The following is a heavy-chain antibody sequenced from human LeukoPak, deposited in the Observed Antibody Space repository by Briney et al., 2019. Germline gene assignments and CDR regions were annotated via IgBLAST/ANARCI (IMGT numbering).Heavy chain of an antibody. V-gene: IGHV4-30-2*03. D-gene: IGHD4-11*01. CDR1: GGSIISGGCY. Sequence: SQTLSLTCTVSGGSIISGGCYWIWIRQPPGRGLIWFGYIYHAGVTNTTPPLKSRSPIYVATSKNQFSLKLSSVTAADTAVYYWARHRMPTTVTPYFDFWGQGTLVTVSS. J-gene: IGHJ4*02. CDR3: ARHRMPTTVTPYFDF. CDR2: IYHAGVT.